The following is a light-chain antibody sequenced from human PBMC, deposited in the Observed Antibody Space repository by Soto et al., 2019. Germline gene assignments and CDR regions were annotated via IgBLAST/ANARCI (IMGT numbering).Light chain of an antibody. CDR2: WAS. CDR1: QTLLSMSITKNY. J-gene: IGKJ5*01. CDR3: QQYLDTPIT. Sequence: IVMTQSPDSLAVSLGERATINCTSSQTLLSMSITKNYLAWYQQTPGQPPKMLIYWASTRASAVPDRFSGSGSRTDFTLTITSLQAEDLATYYCQQYLDTPITFGQGTRLEIK. V-gene: IGKV4-1*01.